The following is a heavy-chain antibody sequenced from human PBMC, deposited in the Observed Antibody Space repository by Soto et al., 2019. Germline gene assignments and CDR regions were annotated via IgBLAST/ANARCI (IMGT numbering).Heavy chain of an antibody. CDR1: GYTFTNYY. CDR2: INPSGGST. CDR3: TRGVEWYFDL. V-gene: IGHV1-46*01. J-gene: IGHJ2*01. Sequence: ASVKVSCKASGYTFTNYYLYWVRQAPGQGLEWMGKINPSGGSTTYAQKFQGRVTMTRDTSTSTVYMELSSLRSEDTAVYYCTRGVEWYFDLWGRGTLVTVSS.